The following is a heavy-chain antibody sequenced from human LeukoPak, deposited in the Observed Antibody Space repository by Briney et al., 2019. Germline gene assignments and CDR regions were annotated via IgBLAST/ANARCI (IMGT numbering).Heavy chain of an antibody. CDR3: ARPPISYCSGGSCYDWHY. V-gene: IGHV4-39*01. CDR2: IYYSEST. J-gene: IGHJ4*02. Sequence: SETLSLTCTVSGGSISSSSYYWGWIRQPPRKGLEWIGSIYYSESTYYNPSRKRRVTISVDTSQNQFSLKLSSVTAADTAVYYCARPPISYCSGGSCYDWHYWGQGTLVTVSS. CDR1: GGSISSSSYY. D-gene: IGHD2-15*01.